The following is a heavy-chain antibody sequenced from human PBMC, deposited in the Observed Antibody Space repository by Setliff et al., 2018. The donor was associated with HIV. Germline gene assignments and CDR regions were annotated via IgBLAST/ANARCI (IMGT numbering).Heavy chain of an antibody. V-gene: IGHV4-4*09. CDR3: ARRIDDSGSFPDKNWFDT. D-gene: IGHD3-10*01. CDR1: GDSISSYS. Sequence: SETLSLTCTVSGDSISSYSWNWIRQSPGGGLEWIGFIFSSGSTKYNPSLQSRVTMSVDTSKNQFSLRLTSVTAADTAVYYCARRIDDSGSFPDKNWFDTWGQGSLVTVSS. CDR2: IFSSGST. J-gene: IGHJ5*02.